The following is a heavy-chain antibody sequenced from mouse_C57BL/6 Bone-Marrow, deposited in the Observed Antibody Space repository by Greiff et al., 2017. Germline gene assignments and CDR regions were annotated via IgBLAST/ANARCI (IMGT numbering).Heavy chain of an antibody. D-gene: IGHD4-1*01. CDR1: GYTFTSYW. Sequence: VQLQQPGAELVKPGASVKLSCKASGYTFTSYWMHWVKQRPGQGLEWIGMIHPNSGSTNYNEKFKSKATLTVDKSSSTAYMQLSSLTSEDSAVYYCASLGRFDWYFDVWGTGTTVTVSS. CDR3: ASLGRFDWYFDV. J-gene: IGHJ1*03. CDR2: IHPNSGST. V-gene: IGHV1-64*01.